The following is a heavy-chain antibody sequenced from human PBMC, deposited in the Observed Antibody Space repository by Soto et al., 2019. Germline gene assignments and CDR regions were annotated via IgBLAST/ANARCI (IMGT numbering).Heavy chain of an antibody. J-gene: IGHJ5*02. Sequence: GVSLRLSCAASVFTFISYSISWVRQAPGKGLEWVSAISGSGGITYYADSVKGRFTISRDNSKNKLYLQMNSLRAEDTAVYYCEKKGKKEKQLGWLEPWGKGNMVTVSS. CDR1: VFTFISYS. CDR3: EKKGKKEKQLGWLEP. V-gene: IGHV3-23*01. CDR2: ISGSGGIT. D-gene: IGHD6-13*01.